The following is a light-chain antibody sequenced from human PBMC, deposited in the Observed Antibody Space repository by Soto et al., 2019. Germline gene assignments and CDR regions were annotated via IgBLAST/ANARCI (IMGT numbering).Light chain of an antibody. Sequence: EIVLTQSPGTLSLSPGDRATLSCRASQSVSCSFLAWYQQKPGQAPRLLIYGAFSRATGIPDRFSCSGSGTDYTLTISRLEPEDFALYYCQQYDRSPLTFGPGTKVHIK. CDR2: GAF. CDR3: QQYDRSPLT. CDR1: QSVSCSF. V-gene: IGKV3-20*01. J-gene: IGKJ3*01.